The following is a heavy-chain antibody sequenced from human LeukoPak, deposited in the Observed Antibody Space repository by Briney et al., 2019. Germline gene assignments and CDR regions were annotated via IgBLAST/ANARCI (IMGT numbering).Heavy chain of an antibody. CDR1: GYTFTSYY. D-gene: IGHD3-9*01. V-gene: IGHV1-46*01. CDR3: ARGHDYDSLTGYSIPWNF. Sequence: VASVKVSCKASGYTFTSYYMHWVRQAPGQGLEWMGIITPSGGATSYAQKFQGRVTMTTDMPTSTVYMEVSSLRSEDTAVYYCARGHDYDSLTGYSIPWNFWGQGTLVIVSS. CDR2: ITPSGGAT. J-gene: IGHJ4*02.